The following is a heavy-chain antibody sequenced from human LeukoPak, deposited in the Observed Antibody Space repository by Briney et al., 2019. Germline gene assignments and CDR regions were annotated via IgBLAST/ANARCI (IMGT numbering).Heavy chain of an antibody. CDR3: ARAPIASAVIDY. V-gene: IGHV1-8*01. Sequence: ASVKVSCKTSGYTFTYDIYWVRQAPGQGLELMGWVNPNNGKTGYCAQKFRGRLTMIRNTSISTAYMQLSSLRSDDTAVYYCARAPIASAVIDYWGQGTLVTVSS. J-gene: IGHJ4*02. D-gene: IGHD6-13*01. CDR2: VNPNNGKT. CDR1: GYTFTYD.